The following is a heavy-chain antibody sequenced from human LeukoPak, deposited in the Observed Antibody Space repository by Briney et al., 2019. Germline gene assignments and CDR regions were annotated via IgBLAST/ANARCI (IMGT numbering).Heavy chain of an antibody. CDR2: ISYDRSNK. Sequence: GRSLRLSCAASGFTFSSYAMHWVRQAPGKGLEWVAVISYDRSNKYYADSVKGRFTISRDNSKNTLYLQMNSLRAEDTAVYYCASGYCSSTSCYNIDYWGQGTLVTVSS. CDR1: GFTFSSYA. D-gene: IGHD2-2*02. V-gene: IGHV3-30-3*01. J-gene: IGHJ4*02. CDR3: ASGYCSSTSCYNIDY.